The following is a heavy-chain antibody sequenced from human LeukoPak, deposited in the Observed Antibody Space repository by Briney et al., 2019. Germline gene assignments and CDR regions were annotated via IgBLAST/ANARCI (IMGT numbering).Heavy chain of an antibody. J-gene: IGHJ4*02. CDR1: GFTVSSNS. Sequence: GGSLRLSCTVSGFTVSSNSMSWVRQAPGKGLEWVSFIYSDNTHYSDSVKGRFTISRDNSKNTLYLQMYSLRAEDTAVYFCVGGEWLRSGLGYWGQGTLVTVSS. CDR2: IYSDNT. D-gene: IGHD5-12*01. V-gene: IGHV3-53*01. CDR3: VGGEWLRSGLGY.